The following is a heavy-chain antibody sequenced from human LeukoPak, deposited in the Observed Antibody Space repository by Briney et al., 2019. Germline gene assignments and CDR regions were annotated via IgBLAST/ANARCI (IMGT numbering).Heavy chain of an antibody. CDR3: ARDRGYSAYATVRGYVFDI. V-gene: IGHV3-66*01. D-gene: IGHD5-12*01. Sequence: GGSLRLSSAASGFTFSSYAMSSVRPTPGEGLEWVSLIYSGGSTYYADSVKGRFTISRDTSKNAVYLQMDSLRAEDTAVYYCARDRGYSAYATVRGYVFDIWGQGTMVTVSS. CDR2: IYSGGST. J-gene: IGHJ3*02. CDR1: GFTFSSYA.